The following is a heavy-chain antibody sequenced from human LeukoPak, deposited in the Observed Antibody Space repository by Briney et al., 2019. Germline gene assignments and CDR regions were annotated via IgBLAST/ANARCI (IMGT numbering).Heavy chain of an antibody. Sequence: GGSLRLSCVASGFTFSSYAMSWVRQAPGKGLEWVSGISGSGGGTYYADSVKGRFTISRDNAKNSLYLQMNSLRAEDTAVYYCAREDGYNSGYYFDYWGQGTLVTVSS. D-gene: IGHD5-24*01. CDR2: ISGSGGGT. CDR1: GFTFSSYA. J-gene: IGHJ4*02. V-gene: IGHV3-23*01. CDR3: AREDGYNSGYYFDY.